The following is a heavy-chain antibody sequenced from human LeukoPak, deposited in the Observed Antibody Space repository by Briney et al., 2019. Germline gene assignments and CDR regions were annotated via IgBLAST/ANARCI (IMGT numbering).Heavy chain of an antibody. CDR1: GYAVTSYC. J-gene: IGHJ4*02. D-gene: IGHD3-22*01. CDR2: IIPSFGTA. V-gene: IGHV1-69*13. Sequence: SVKVSCKASGYAVTSYCMSWERQAPGQGLEWMGGIIPSFGTANYAQKFQGRVTITAHESTSTAYMELSSLRSEDPAVYYCARDPLEYDSSGYYPKYQYFDYWGQGTLVTVSS. CDR3: ARDPLEYDSSGYYPKYQYFDY.